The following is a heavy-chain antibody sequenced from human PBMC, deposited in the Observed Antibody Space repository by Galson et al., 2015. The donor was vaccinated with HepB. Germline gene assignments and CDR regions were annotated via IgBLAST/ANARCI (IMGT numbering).Heavy chain of an antibody. CDR1: GGSLSGYY. CDR3: ARRFGVAATEGVWFDP. Sequence: ETLSLTCVVYGGSLSGYYWSWIRQPPGKGLEWIGEINHSGSTNYNPSLKSRVTISVDTSKKQFSLKVTFVTAADTAVYYCARRFGVAATEGVWFDPWGQGTLVTVSS. V-gene: IGHV4-34*01. J-gene: IGHJ5*02. D-gene: IGHD2-15*01. CDR2: INHSGST.